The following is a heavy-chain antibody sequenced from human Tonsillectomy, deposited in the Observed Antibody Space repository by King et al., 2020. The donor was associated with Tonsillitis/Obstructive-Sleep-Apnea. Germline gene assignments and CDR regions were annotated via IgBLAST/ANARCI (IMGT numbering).Heavy chain of an antibody. Sequence: QLVQSGAEVKKPGASVKVSCKASGYTFTSYSMDWVRQAPGQGLEWMGIINPSGGSTSYAQKFQGRVTMTRDTSTSTVYMELSSLRSEDTAVYYCARTRHLLSPFDYWGQGTLVTVSS. CDR3: ARTRHLLSPFDY. CDR1: GYTFTSYS. J-gene: IGHJ4*02. D-gene: IGHD2-2*01. CDR2: INPSGGST. V-gene: IGHV1-46*01.